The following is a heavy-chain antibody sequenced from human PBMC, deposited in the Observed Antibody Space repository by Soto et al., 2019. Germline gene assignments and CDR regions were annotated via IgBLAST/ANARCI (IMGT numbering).Heavy chain of an antibody. J-gene: IGHJ4*02. CDR1: GYMFTYYH. CDR2: INPNGGDT. Sequence: ASVKVSCKASGYMFTYYHVHWVRQAPGQGLEWMGIINPNGGDTRYAQKFQGRVTMTRDTSTSTVYMEVSSPRSEDTALYYCARVTYSSGLLFYLDYWGQGGLVTVSS. D-gene: IGHD5-18*01. CDR3: ARVTYSSGLLFYLDY. V-gene: IGHV1-46*01.